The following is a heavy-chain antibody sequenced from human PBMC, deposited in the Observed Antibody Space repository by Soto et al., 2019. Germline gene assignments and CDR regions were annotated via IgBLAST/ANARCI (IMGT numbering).Heavy chain of an antibody. J-gene: IGHJ4*02. D-gene: IGHD3-16*01. CDR1: GFTFSDYA. CDR2: IWSDGSKK. Sequence: QVQLVESGGGMVQPGKSLRLSCVASGFTFSDYAIHWVRQAPGKGLEWVAVIWSDGSKKYYADSVKGRFTISRDQSENTVYLQMDSLRVDDTAIYYCGRDRLGSGWFTVLDYWGQGTLVTASS. V-gene: IGHV3-33*01. CDR3: GRDRLGSGWFTVLDY.